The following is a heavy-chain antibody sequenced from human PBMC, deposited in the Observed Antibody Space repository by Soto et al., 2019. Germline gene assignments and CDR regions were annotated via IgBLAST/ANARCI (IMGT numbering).Heavy chain of an antibody. CDR3: ARVAGHKNARFDT. V-gene: IGHV1-2*02. CDR1: GYSFTKYH. CDR2: INPGSGVT. Sequence: VASVKVSCKASGYSFTKYHMHWVRQAPGQGLEWMGWINPGSGVTNQAQKFQGRVTMTRDTSITTTYMELNSLTSDDTAVYYCARVAGHKNARFDTWGQGALVTV. J-gene: IGHJ4*02. D-gene: IGHD1-1*01.